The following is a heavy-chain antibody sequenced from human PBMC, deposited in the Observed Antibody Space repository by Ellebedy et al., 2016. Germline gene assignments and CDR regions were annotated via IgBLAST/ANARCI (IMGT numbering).Heavy chain of an antibody. CDR2: INAGNGNT. V-gene: IGHV1-3*01. CDR3: ARDLSPLGDPDAFDI. D-gene: IGHD4-17*01. J-gene: IGHJ3*02. Sequence: ASVKVSCKASGYTFTSYAMHWVRQAPGQRLEWMGWINAGNGNTKYSQKFQGRVTITADKSTSTAYMELSSLRSEDTAVYYCARDLSPLGDPDAFDIWGQGTMVTVSS. CDR1: GYTFTSYA.